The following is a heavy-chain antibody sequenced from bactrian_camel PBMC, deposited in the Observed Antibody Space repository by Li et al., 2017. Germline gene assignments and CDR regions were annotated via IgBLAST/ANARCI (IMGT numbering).Heavy chain of an antibody. J-gene: IGHJ6*01. CDR1: GFTLSSYS. CDR2: IYGGGGTT. CDR3: VRETMEWVPARSLGY. D-gene: IGHD5*01. Sequence: VQLVESGGGLVQSGGSLRLSCAASGFTLSSYSMDWVRQAPGKGFEWISAIYGGGGTTRYSDSVKGRFTISRDNAKNTLYLQLNSLKTDDTAMYYCVRETMEWVPARSLGYWGQGTQVTVS. V-gene: IGHV3S42*01.